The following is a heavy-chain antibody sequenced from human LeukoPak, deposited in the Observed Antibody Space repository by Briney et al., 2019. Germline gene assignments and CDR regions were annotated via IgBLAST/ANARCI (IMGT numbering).Heavy chain of an antibody. V-gene: IGHV4-39*07. D-gene: IGHD6-13*01. CDR3: ARGDYNSSSGY. CDR1: GGSISSSSYY. Sequence: SETLSLTCTVSGGSISSSSYYWGWIRQPPGKGLEWIGEINHSGSTNYNPSLKSRVTISVDTSKNQFSLKLSSVTAADTAVYYCARGDYNSSSGYWSQGTLVTVSS. CDR2: INHSGST. J-gene: IGHJ4*02.